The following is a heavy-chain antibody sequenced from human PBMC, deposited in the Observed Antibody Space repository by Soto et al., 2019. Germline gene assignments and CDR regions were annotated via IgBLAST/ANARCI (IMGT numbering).Heavy chain of an antibody. J-gene: IGHJ4*02. CDR3: ARDSVYCSGDSCYPFDY. V-gene: IGHV1-18*01. CDR1: GYTFTTYG. Sequence: QVQLVQSGAEVKKPGASVKVPCKASGYTFTTYGISWVRQAPGQGLEWMGWISAYNGNTNSAQKLQGRVTMTTDTSTSTAYMELRSLRSDDTAVYYCARDSVYCSGDSCYPFDYWGQGTLVTVSS. D-gene: IGHD2-15*01. CDR2: ISAYNGNT.